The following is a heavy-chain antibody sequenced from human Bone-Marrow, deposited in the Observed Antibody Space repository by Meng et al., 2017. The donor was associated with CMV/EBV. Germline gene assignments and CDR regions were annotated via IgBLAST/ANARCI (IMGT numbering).Heavy chain of an antibody. CDR1: GYTFTSYY. Sequence: ASVKVSCKASGYTFTSYYMHWVRQAPGQGLEWMGWINPNSGGTNYAQKFQGRVTMTRDTSISTAYMELSRLRSDDTAVYYCARERITMIVPDHDAFDIWGQGTMVTVSS. J-gene: IGHJ3*02. D-gene: IGHD3-22*01. CDR3: ARERITMIVPDHDAFDI. V-gene: IGHV1-2*02. CDR2: INPNSGGT.